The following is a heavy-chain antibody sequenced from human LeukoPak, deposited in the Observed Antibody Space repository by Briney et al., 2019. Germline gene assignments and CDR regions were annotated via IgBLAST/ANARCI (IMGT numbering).Heavy chain of an antibody. CDR3: ARDPYSSSWYTHYYYYGMDV. CDR1: GFTFSSYA. D-gene: IGHD6-13*01. J-gene: IGHJ6*02. V-gene: IGHV3-23*01. CDR2: ISGSGGST. Sequence: GGSLRLSCAASGFTFSSYAMSWVRQAPGKGLEWVSAISGSGGSTYYADSVKGRFTISRDNAKNSLYLQMNSLRAEDTAVYYCARDPYSSSWYTHYYYYGMDVWGQGTTVTVSS.